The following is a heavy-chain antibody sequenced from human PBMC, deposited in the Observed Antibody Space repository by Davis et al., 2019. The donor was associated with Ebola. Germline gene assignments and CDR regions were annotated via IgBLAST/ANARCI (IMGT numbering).Heavy chain of an antibody. CDR1: GGSISSHY. J-gene: IGHJ4*02. Sequence: SETLSLTCTVFGGSISSHYWNWVRQPPGKALEWVGCVSHSGSTNDNPSLRSRLTISIDTSKNQFSLKLSSVTAADTAVYYCARGRGYSSSQTTFDYWGQGALVTVSS. CDR3: ARGRGYSSSQTTFDY. V-gene: IGHV4-59*08. D-gene: IGHD6-6*01. CDR2: VSHSGST.